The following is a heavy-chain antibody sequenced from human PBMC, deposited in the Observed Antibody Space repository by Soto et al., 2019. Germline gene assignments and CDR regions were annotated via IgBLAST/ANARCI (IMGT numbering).Heavy chain of an antibody. Sequence: GESLKISCKGSGYSFTSYWISWVRQMPGKGLEWMGRIDPSDSYTNYSPSFQGHVTISADKSISTAYLQWSSLKASDTPMYYCARHGCSSTSCYSVFGYYYYGMDVWGQGTTVTVSS. CDR2: IDPSDSYT. CDR3: ARHGCSSTSCYSVFGYYYYGMDV. V-gene: IGHV5-10-1*01. J-gene: IGHJ6*02. CDR1: GYSFTSYW. D-gene: IGHD2-2*02.